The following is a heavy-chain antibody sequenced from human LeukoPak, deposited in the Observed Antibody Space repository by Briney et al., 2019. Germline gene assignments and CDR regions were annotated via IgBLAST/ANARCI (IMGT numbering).Heavy chain of an antibody. CDR3: ARDSYDSSGYYDFRAWYFDL. V-gene: IGHV1-46*01. CDR1: GYTFTNYD. D-gene: IGHD3-22*01. CDR2: INPSGGST. J-gene: IGHJ2*01. Sequence: ASVKVSCKASGYTFTNYDINWVRQAAGQGLEWMGIINPSGGSTSYAQKFQGRVTMTRDTSTSTVYMELSSLRSEDTAVYYCARDSYDSSGYYDFRAWYFDLWGRGTLVTVSS.